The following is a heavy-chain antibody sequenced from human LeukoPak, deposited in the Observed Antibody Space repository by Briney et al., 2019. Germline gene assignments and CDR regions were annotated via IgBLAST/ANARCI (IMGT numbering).Heavy chain of an antibody. CDR2: IISSSSTI. CDR3: ARSSRELGGYAPWELMPPFDY. CDR1: GFPFISYR. V-gene: IGHV3-48*01. J-gene: IGHJ4*02. D-gene: IGHD1-7*01. Sequence: GGCLLLSCAAAGFPFISYRMNWVRQAPGEGLEGVSYIISSSSTIYYADSVKGRFTISRDNAKHSLYLQMNSLRAEDTAVYYCARSSRELGGYAPWELMPPFDYWGQGTLVTVSS.